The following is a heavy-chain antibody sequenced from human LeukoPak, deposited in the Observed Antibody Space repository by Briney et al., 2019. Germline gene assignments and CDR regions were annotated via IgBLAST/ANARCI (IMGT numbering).Heavy chain of an antibody. CDR1: GGSISSYY. Sequence: PSETLSLTRTVSGGSISSYYWSWIRQPPGKRLEWIGYGHYSGSTNYNPSFKTRVTISVDTSKNQFSLKLTSVTAADTAVYYCARAYYDFWRLDYWGQGTLVTVSS. CDR3: ARAYYDFWRLDY. CDR2: GHYSGST. V-gene: IGHV4-59*01. J-gene: IGHJ4*02. D-gene: IGHD3-3*01.